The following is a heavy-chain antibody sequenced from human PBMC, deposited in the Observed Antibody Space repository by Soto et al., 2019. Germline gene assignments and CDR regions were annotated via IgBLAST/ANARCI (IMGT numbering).Heavy chain of an antibody. J-gene: IGHJ4*02. CDR3: ARDWFGIDY. Sequence: QVQLVQSGAEVKKPGASVKVSCKASGYTFTSYGISWVRQAPGQGLEWMGWINPYNGNTNYAQKPQGRVTMTTDTPTNTAYMQLRGLRSDDTAVYYCARDWFGIDYWGQGTLVTVSS. V-gene: IGHV1-18*01. CDR2: INPYNGNT. CDR1: GYTFTSYG. D-gene: IGHD3-16*01.